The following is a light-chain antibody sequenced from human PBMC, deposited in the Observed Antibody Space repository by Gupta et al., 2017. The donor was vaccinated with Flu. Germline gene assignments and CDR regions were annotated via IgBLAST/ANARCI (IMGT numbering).Light chain of an antibody. CDR3: AAGDDSRNGVV. CDR2: SNN. CDR1: SSTIGSNT. V-gene: IGLV1-44*01. J-gene: IGLJ2*01. Sequence: QSVLTQPPSASGTPGQRVTISCSGSSSTIGSNTVNWYQQLPGTAPKLLIYSNNPRPSGVPDRFSGSKSGTSASLAISGLQAEDEADYYCAAGDDSRNGVVFGGGTKLTVL.